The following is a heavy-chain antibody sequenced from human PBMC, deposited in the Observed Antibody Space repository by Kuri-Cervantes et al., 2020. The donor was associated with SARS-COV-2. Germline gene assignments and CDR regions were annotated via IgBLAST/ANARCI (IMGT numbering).Heavy chain of an antibody. Sequence: SETLSLTCAVYGGSFSGYYWSWIRQPPGKGLEWIGEINHSGSTNYNPSLKSRVTISVDTSKNQFSLKLSSVTAAHTAVYYCARHRWFDPWGQGTLVTVSS. CDR3: ARHRWFDP. J-gene: IGHJ5*02. D-gene: IGHD1-14*01. CDR2: INHSGST. V-gene: IGHV4-34*01. CDR1: GGSFSGYY.